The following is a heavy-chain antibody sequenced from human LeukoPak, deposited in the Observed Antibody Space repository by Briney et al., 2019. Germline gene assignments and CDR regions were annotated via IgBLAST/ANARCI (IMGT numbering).Heavy chain of an antibody. Sequence: GESLKISCKGSGYNFTIYWIGWVRQMPGKGLEWMGIIYPGDSDTRYSPSFQGQVTISTDKSISTAYLQWSSLKASDTAMYYCAIFDFLFGEIDNWFDPWGQGTQVTVSS. CDR2: IYPGDSDT. V-gene: IGHV5-51*01. CDR1: GYNFTIYW. CDR3: AIFDFLFGEIDNWFDP. J-gene: IGHJ5*02. D-gene: IGHD3-16*01.